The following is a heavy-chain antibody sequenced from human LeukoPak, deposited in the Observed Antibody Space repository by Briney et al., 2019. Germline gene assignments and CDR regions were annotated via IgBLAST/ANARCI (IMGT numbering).Heavy chain of an antibody. D-gene: IGHD3-10*01. CDR2: IYHSGST. CDR1: GDSISSGYY. CDR3: ARDRWDYYGSGSFDDY. J-gene: IGHJ4*02. Sequence: SETLSLTCTVSGDSISSGYYWGWIRQPPGKGLEWIGSIYHSGSTYYNPSLKSRVTISVDTSKNQFSLKLSSVTAADTAVYYCARDRWDYYGSGSFDDYWGQGTLVTVSS. V-gene: IGHV4-38-2*02.